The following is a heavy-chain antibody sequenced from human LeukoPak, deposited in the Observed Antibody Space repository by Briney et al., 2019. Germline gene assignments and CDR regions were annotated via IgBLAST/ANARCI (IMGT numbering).Heavy chain of an antibody. CDR3: ARGELGDSSGFSFFDY. Sequence: SMKVSCKASRGTFSSYGISWVRQAPGQGLEWMGGVIAIFGRVKYGQKFQGRATITTDESTSTAYMELSSLTSEDTGVYYCARGELGDSSGFSFFDYWGQGTLVTVSS. V-gene: IGHV1-69*05. D-gene: IGHD3-22*01. J-gene: IGHJ4*02. CDR1: RGTFSSYG. CDR2: VIAIFGRV.